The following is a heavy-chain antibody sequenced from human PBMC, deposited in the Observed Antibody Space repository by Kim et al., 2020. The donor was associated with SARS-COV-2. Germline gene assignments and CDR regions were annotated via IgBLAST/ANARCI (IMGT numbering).Heavy chain of an antibody. V-gene: IGHV1-18*01. D-gene: IGHD6-13*01. CDR3: ARDGGRAAAGYDY. J-gene: IGHJ4*02. Sequence: TYEQKFQGRVTMITDTSTSTAYMELRSLSSDDTAVYYCARDGGRAAAGYDYWGQGTLVTVSS.